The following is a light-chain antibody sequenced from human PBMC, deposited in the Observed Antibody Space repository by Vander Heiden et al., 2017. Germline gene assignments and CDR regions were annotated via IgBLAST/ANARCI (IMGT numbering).Light chain of an antibody. V-gene: IGLV2-8*01. J-gene: IGLJ3*02. CDR3: SSHAGSSAV. CDR2: DVT. Sequence: QSALTQPPSASGSPGQSVTISCTGTSSDVGAYNYASWYQQHPGKAPTLIIYDVTKRPSGVPDRFSGSKSGNTAFLTVSGLQAEDEADYYCSSHAGSSAVFGGGTTVTVL. CDR1: SSDVGAYNY.